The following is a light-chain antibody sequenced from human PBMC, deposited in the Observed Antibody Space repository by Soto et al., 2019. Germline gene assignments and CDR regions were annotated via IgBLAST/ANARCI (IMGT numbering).Light chain of an antibody. CDR2: GAS. Sequence: EIVLTQSPGTLSLSPGERATLSCRASQSVSSNYLAWYQQKPGQAPRLLIYGASSRATGIPDRFSGSGSGTDFTLSSSRLEPEDFAVYYCQQYGSSPLFTFGRGTKVEIK. V-gene: IGKV3-20*01. J-gene: IGKJ3*01. CDR1: QSVSSNY. CDR3: QQYGSSPLFT.